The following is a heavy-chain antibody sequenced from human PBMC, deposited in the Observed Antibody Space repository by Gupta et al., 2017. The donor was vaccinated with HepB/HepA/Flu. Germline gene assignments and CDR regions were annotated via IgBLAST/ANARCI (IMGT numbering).Heavy chain of an antibody. V-gene: IGHV3-33*01. CDR3: ARAGVSFQFDY. D-gene: IGHD3-10*01. J-gene: IGHJ4*02. CDR2: IWYDGSNK. CDR1: GFTFSSYG. Sequence: QVQLVESGGGVVQPGRSLRLSCAASGFTFSSYGMHWVRQAPGKGLEWVAVIWYDGSNKYYADSVKGRFTISRDNSKNTLYLQMNSLRAEDTAVYYCARAGVSFQFDYWGQGTLVTVSS.